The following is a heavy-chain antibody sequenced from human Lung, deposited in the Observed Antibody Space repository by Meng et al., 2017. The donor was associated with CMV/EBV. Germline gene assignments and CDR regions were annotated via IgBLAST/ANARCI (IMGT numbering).Heavy chain of an antibody. CDR3: ARDRLRFLEWSYGMDV. V-gene: IGHV1-2*02. CDR2: INPNSGGT. D-gene: IGHD3-3*01. CDR1: GYTFTGYY. Sequence: ASVKVSCKASGYTFTGYYMHWVRQAPGQGLEWMGWINPNSGGTNYAQKFQGRVTMTRDTSISTAYMELSRLRSDDTAVYYCARDRLRFLEWSYGMDVWVQGTXVTVSS. J-gene: IGHJ6*02.